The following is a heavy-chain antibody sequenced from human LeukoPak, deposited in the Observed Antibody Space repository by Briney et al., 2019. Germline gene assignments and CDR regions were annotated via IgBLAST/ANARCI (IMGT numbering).Heavy chain of an antibody. CDR3: AKGGGTIFGVDHYYYMDV. J-gene: IGHJ6*03. CDR1: GFTFSSYA. D-gene: IGHD3-3*01. Sequence: QAGGSLRLSCAASGFTFSSYAMSWVRQAPGKGLEWVSGISGSGGRTYYADSVKGRFTISRDNSKNTVYLQMNSLRAEDTAVYYCAKGGGTIFGVDHYYYMDVWGKGTTVTVSS. V-gene: IGHV3-23*01. CDR2: ISGSGGRT.